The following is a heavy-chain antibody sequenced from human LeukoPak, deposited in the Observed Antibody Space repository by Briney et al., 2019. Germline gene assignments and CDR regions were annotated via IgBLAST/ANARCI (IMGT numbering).Heavy chain of an antibody. Sequence: KSGGSLRLSCAASGFTFSNAWMSWVRQAPGKGLEWVGRIKSKTDGGTTDYAAPVKGRFTVSRDDSKNTLYLQMNSLKTEDTAVYYCTTSMGEPLFDYWGQGTLVTVSS. D-gene: IGHD2-21*01. CDR3: TTSMGEPLFDY. CDR2: IKSKTDGGTT. V-gene: IGHV3-15*01. J-gene: IGHJ4*02. CDR1: GFTFSNAW.